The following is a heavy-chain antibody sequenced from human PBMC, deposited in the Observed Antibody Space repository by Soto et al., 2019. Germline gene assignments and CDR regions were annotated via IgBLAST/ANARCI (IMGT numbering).Heavy chain of an antibody. Sequence: QVQLVESGGGVVQPGRSLRLSCAASGFTFSSYGMHWVRQAPGKGLEWVAVIWYDGSNKYYADSVKGRFTISRDNSKNKLYLQMNSLRAEDTAVYYCARDSYGSGSYYAYYYYYYMDVWGKGTTVTVSS. V-gene: IGHV3-33*01. CDR2: IWYDGSNK. CDR3: ARDSYGSGSYYAYYYYYYMDV. CDR1: GFTFSSYG. D-gene: IGHD3-10*01. J-gene: IGHJ6*03.